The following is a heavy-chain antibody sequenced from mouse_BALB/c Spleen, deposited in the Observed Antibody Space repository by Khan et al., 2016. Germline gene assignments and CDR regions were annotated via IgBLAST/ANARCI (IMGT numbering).Heavy chain of an antibody. CDR3: ARTPASYYAMDY. Sequence: EVQLQESGPGLVKPSQSLSLTCTVTGYSITSDYAWNWIRQFPGNKLEWMGYIVYSGSTRYYPSLKSRIYVTRETSKNQFFLQLNSVTTEDTATYYCARTPASYYAMDYWGQGTSVTVSS. CDR2: IVYSGST. J-gene: IGHJ4*01. CDR1: GYSITSDYA. V-gene: IGHV3-2*02.